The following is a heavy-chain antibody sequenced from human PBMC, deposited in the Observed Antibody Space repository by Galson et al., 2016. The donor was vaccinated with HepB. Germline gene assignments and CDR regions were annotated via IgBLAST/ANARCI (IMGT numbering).Heavy chain of an antibody. J-gene: IGHJ3*02. CDR2: ISGGGGNT. CDR3: AKDRSPYYVIVTGYFPYNDAFEI. V-gene: IGHV3-23*01. D-gene: IGHD3-9*01. CDR1: GFTFSSYA. Sequence: SLRLSCAASGFTFSSYAMSWVRQAPGKGLEWVSTISGGGGNTDYADSVKGRFTISRDNSKNTLYMQMNSLRAEDTAVYYCAKDRSPYYVIVTGYFPYNDAFEIWGQVTIVTVYS.